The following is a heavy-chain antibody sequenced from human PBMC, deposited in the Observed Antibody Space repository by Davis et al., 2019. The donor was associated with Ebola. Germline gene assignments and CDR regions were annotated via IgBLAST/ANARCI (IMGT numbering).Heavy chain of an antibody. CDR1: GFTFSDYY. Sequence: PGGSLRPSCAASGFTFSDYYMSWIRQAPGKGLEWVANIKQDGSEKYYVDSVKGRFTIPRDNAKNSLYLQMNSLRAEDTAVYYCAREGYYYDSSGYYPIFDYWGQGTLVTVSS. J-gene: IGHJ4*02. CDR3: AREGYYYDSSGYYPIFDY. D-gene: IGHD3-22*01. CDR2: IKQDGSEK. V-gene: IGHV3-7*01.